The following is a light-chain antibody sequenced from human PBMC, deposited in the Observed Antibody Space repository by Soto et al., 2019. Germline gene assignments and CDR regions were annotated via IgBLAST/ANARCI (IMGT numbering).Light chain of an antibody. J-gene: IGKJ5*01. CDR3: QQNNRWPHIT. CDR2: GAS. Sequence: EIGMTQSPAILSVSTGEGATLSCTVSENVRTKVGWYQQKAGQAPRRLIDGASTRATGIPDRFSGSGSGTQFTLTISRLQSEDSAVYFCQQNNRWPHITFGQGTRLEIK. CDR1: ENVRTK. V-gene: IGKV3-15*01.